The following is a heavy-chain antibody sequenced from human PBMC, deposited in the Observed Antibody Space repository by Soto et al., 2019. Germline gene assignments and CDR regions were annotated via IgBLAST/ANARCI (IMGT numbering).Heavy chain of an antibody. CDR1: GFTFSSYG. CDR2: IWYDGSNK. J-gene: IGHJ6*02. Sequence: QVQLVESGGGVVQPGRCLRLSCAASGFTFSSYGMHWVRQAPGKGLEWVAVIWYDGSNKYYADSVKGRFTISRDNSKNKLHQLMISRRDDETAVHYCSANNRYCSSGSSYFPRPYYYYGMDVWGQGTTVTVSS. CDR3: SANNRYCSSGSSYFPRPYYYYGMDV. D-gene: IGHD2-15*01. V-gene: IGHV3-33*01.